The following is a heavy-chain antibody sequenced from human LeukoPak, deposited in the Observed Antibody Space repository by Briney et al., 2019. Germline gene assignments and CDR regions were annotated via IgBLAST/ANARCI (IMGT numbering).Heavy chain of an antibody. CDR1: GFTFSSYW. CDR2: INTDGSST. CDR3: AKDASPDWNDGEFDY. V-gene: IGHV3-74*01. D-gene: IGHD1-1*01. J-gene: IGHJ4*02. Sequence: SGGSLRLSCAASGFTFSSYWMHWVRQAPGKGLVWVSRINTDGSSTSYADSVKGRFTISRDNSKNTLYLQMNSLRAEDTAVYYCAKDASPDWNDGEFDYWGQGTLVTVSS.